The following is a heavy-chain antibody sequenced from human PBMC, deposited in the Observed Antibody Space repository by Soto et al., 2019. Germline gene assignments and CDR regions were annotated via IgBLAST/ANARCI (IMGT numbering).Heavy chain of an antibody. CDR1: GFTFSSYA. Sequence: QVQLVESGGGVVQPGRSLRLSCAASGFTFSSYAMHWVRQAPGKGLEWVAVISYDGSNKYYADSVKGRFTIFRDNSKNTLYLQMNSLRDEDTAVYYCAREEYCSGGSCQEVFYYYYGMDVWGQGTTVTVSS. CDR2: ISYDGSNK. D-gene: IGHD2-15*01. J-gene: IGHJ6*02. V-gene: IGHV3-30-3*01. CDR3: AREEYCSGGSCQEVFYYYYGMDV.